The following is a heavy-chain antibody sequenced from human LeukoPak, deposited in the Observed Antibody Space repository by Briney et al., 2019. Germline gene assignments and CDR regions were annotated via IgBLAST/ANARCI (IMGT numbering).Heavy chain of an antibody. J-gene: IGHJ5*02. D-gene: IGHD6-13*01. Sequence: SETLSLTCAVYGGSFSGYYWSWIRQPPGEGLEWIGEINHSGSTNYNPSLKSRVTISVDTSKNQFSLKLSSVTAADTAVYYCARGPSSSWYGGFDPWGQGTLVTVSS. CDR1: GGSFSGYY. CDR3: ARGPSSSWYGGFDP. CDR2: INHSGST. V-gene: IGHV4-34*01.